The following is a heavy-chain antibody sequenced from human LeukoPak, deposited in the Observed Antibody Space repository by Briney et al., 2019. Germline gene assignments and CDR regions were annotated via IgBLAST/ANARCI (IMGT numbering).Heavy chain of an antibody. V-gene: IGHV4-34*01. CDR2: INHSGST. D-gene: IGHD1-7*01. Sequence: SETLSLTCAVYGGSFSGYYWSWIRQPPGKGLEWIGEINHSGSTNYNPSLKSRVTISLDTSKNQFSLKLSSVTAADTAVYYCARQTTTPRASFDYWGQGTLVTVSS. J-gene: IGHJ4*02. CDR1: GGSFSGYY. CDR3: ARQTTTPRASFDY.